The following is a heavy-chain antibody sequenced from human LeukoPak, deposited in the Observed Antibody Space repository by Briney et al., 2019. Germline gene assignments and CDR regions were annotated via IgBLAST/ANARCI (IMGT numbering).Heavy chain of an antibody. CDR3: ARGSSPRVYYDRSGYYSYYFDY. J-gene: IGHJ4*02. D-gene: IGHD3-22*01. V-gene: IGHV1-18*01. CDR2: ISAYNGNT. Sequence: ASVKVSCKASGYTFTSYGISWVRQAPGQGLEWMGWISAYNGNTNYAQKLQGRVTMTTDTSTSTAYTELRSLRSDDTAVYYCARGSSPRVYYDRSGYYSYYFDYWGQGTLVTVSS. CDR1: GYTFTSYG.